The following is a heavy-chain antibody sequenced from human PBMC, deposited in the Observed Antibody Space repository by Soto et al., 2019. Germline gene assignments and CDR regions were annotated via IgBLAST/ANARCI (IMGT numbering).Heavy chain of an antibody. CDR2: IIPILGIA. CDR3: ARDREGDYIWGSYRDRYYYYMDV. CDR1: GGTFSSYT. D-gene: IGHD3-16*02. J-gene: IGHJ6*03. Sequence: SVKVSCKASGGTFSSYTISWVRQAPGQGLEWMGRIIPILGIANYAQKFQGRVTITADKSTSTAYMELSSLRSEDTAVYYCARDREGDYIWGSYRDRYYYYMDVWGKGTTVTVSS. V-gene: IGHV1-69*04.